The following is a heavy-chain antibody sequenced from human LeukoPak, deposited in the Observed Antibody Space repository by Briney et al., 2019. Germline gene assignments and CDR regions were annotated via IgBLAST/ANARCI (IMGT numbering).Heavy chain of an antibody. D-gene: IGHD3-10*01. CDR1: GYTFTSYD. CDR3: ARALRRSYNWFDP. Sequence: ASVKVSCKASGYTFTSYDINWLRQATGQGLEWMGWMNPNSGNTGYAQKFQGRVTMTRNTSISTAYMELSSLRSEDTAVYYCARALRRSYNWFDPWGQGTLVTVSS. CDR2: MNPNSGNT. V-gene: IGHV1-8*01. J-gene: IGHJ5*02.